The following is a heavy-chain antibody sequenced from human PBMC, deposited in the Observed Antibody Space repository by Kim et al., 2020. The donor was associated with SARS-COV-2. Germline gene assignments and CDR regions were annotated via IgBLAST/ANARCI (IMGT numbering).Heavy chain of an antibody. Sequence: GDSETRYSPSFQGQVTISVDKSISTAYLQWNSLKASDTAMYYCARHGSGSYWGQGTLVTVSS. V-gene: IGHV5-51*01. CDR2: GDSET. J-gene: IGHJ4*02. CDR3: ARHGSGSY. D-gene: IGHD3-10*01.